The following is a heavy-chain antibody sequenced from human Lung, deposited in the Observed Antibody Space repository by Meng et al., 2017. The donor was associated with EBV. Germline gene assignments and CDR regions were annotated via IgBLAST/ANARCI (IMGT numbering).Heavy chain of an antibody. D-gene: IGHD1-14*01. J-gene: IGHJ5*02. Sequence: QGVSGEAGGGGVVPGGALGVPLSTFGFIFGGYGFHWVRQAPGKGPEWVAIIPSDASHNKYYADSVKGRFTISRDNSKNTLYLQMNSLKIEDTAVYYCAKDLSGRFDPWGQGTLVTVSS. CDR1: GFIFGGYG. CDR2: IPSDASHNK. CDR3: AKDLSGRFDP. V-gene: IGHV3-30*18.